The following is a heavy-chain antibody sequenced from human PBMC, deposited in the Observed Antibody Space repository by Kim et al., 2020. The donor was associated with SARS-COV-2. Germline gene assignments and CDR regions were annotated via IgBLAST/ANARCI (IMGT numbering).Heavy chain of an antibody. V-gene: IGHV1-46*01. CDR2: INPSGGST. D-gene: IGHD3-3*01. Sequence: ASVKVSCKASGYTFTSYYMHWVRQAPGQGLEWMGIINPSGGSTSYAQKFQGRVTMTRDTSTSTVYMELSSLRSEDTAVYYCARDLITIFGVVDDAFDIWGQGTMVTVSS. CDR3: ARDLITIFGVVDDAFDI. CDR1: GYTFTSYY. J-gene: IGHJ3*02.